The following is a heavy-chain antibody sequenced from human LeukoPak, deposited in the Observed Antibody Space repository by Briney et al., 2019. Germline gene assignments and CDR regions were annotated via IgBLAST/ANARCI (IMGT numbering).Heavy chain of an antibody. CDR1: GFTFSSYG. Sequence: GGSLRLSCAASGFTFSSYGMHWFRQAPGKGLEWVAFIRYDGSNKYYADSVKGRFTISRDNSKNTLYLQMNSLRAEDTAVYYCAKDRGLRWYQFDYWGQGTLVTVSS. D-gene: IGHD4-23*01. CDR3: AKDRGLRWYQFDY. CDR2: IRYDGSNK. V-gene: IGHV3-30*02. J-gene: IGHJ4*02.